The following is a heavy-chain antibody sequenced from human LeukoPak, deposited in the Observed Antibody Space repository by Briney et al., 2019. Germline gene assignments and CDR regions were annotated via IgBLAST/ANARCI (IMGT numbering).Heavy chain of an antibody. CDR3: ARETHIVATNMDV. V-gene: IGHV3-21*01. CDR1: GFTFSSYS. CDR2: ISSSSSYI. J-gene: IGHJ6*03. Sequence: GGSLRLSCAASGFTFSSYSMNWVRQAPGKGLAWVSSISSSSSYIYYADSVKGRFTISRDNAKNSLYLQMNSLRAEDTAVYYCARETHIVATNMDVWGKGTTVTVSS. D-gene: IGHD5-12*01.